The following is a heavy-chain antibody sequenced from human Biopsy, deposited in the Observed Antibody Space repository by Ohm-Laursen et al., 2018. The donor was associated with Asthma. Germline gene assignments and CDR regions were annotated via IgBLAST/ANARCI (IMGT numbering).Heavy chain of an antibody. CDR1: GFAVSRDH. V-gene: IGHV3-30*03. Sequence: SLRLSCTASGFAVSRDHMFWVRQAPGKGLEWVGVISKDASTQDYADSVKGRFTMARDNPKNTLDLQMNSLREEDTAVYYCVRDGTDDAFDIWGQGTVVSVSS. D-gene: IGHD1-1*01. J-gene: IGHJ3*02. CDR2: ISKDASTQ. CDR3: VRDGTDDAFDI.